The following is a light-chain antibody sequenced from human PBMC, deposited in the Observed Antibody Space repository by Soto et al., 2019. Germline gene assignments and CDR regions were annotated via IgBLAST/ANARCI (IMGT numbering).Light chain of an antibody. V-gene: IGKV3-20*01. J-gene: IGKJ1*01. CDR2: DAS. Sequence: DIVLTQSPGTLSLSPGERATLSCRASQSISSSYLAWHQQKPGQAPRLLIYDASKRATGIPDRLSGSGSGTDFTLTISRLEPEDSAVYYCQQYGSSATFGQGTKVDIK. CDR3: QQYGSSAT. CDR1: QSISSSY.